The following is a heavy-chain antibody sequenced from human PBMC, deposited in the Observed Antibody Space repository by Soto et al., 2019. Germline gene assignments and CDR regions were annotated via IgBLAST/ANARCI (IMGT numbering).Heavy chain of an antibody. J-gene: IGHJ3*02. CDR2: ISGSGSTI. CDR1: GFTFSSYS. V-gene: IGHV3-48*01. CDR3: ARGLVSGVDYHDAFDI. D-gene: IGHD5-12*01. Sequence: EVQLVESGGGLVQPGGSLRLSCAASGFTFSSYSMNWVRQAPGKGLEWVSYISGSGSTIYYADSVKGRFTISRDNAKNSLYLQMNSRSAEDTAVYYCARGLVSGVDYHDAFDICGQGTMFTVAS.